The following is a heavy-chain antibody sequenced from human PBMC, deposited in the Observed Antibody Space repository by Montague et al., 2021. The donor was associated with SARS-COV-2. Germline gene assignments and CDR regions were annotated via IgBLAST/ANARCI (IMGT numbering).Heavy chain of an antibody. J-gene: IGHJ6*02. D-gene: IGHD3-3*01. CDR2: ISYGSSYI. CDR3: ARGGGGRVTIFGVVYYYYGTDV. V-gene: IGHV3-21*01. CDR1: GFTFSSYS. Sequence: SLRLSCAASGFTFSSYSMNWVRQAPGKGLEWVSSISYGSSYIYYADSVKGRFTISRDNAKNSLYLQMNSLRAEDTAVYYCARGGGGRVTIFGVVYYYYGTDVWGQGTTVTVAS.